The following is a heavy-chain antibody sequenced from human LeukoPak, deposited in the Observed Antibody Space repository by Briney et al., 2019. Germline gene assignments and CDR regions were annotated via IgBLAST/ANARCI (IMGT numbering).Heavy chain of an antibody. D-gene: IGHD2-2*01. Sequence: GAPLQISCKGSGSSFTSYWIGWVRQLPGKGLEWMGIIYPGDSDTRYSPSFQGQVTISADKSISTAYLQWSSLKASDTAMYYCARLPAATYNWFDPWGQGTLVTVSS. CDR2: IYPGDSDT. CDR3: ARLPAATYNWFDP. CDR1: GSSFTSYW. V-gene: IGHV5-51*01. J-gene: IGHJ5*02.